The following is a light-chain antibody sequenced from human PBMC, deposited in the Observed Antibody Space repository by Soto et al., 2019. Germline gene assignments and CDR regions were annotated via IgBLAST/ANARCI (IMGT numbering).Light chain of an antibody. CDR3: QTFDSSLTISWV. V-gene: IGLV6-57*04. Sequence: NFMLTQPHSVSESPGKTLSISCTRSSGSIANNYVQWYQQRPGSAPTTVIYENNQRLSGVPDRFSGSTDGSSNSASLTISGLQAEDEADYYCQTFDSSLTISWVFGGGTKVTVL. CDR2: ENN. CDR1: SGSIANNY. J-gene: IGLJ3*02.